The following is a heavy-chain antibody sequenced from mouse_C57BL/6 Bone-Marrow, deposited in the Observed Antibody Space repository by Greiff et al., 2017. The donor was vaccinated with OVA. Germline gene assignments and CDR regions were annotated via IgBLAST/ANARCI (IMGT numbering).Heavy chain of an antibody. D-gene: IGHD3-2*02. CDR2: IYSGGGYT. CDR3: ASVRRSYFDY. J-gene: IGHJ2*01. V-gene: IGHV1-63*01. Sequence: QVQLQQSGAELVRPGTSVKMSCKASGYTFTNYWIGWAKQRPGHGLEWIGDIYSGGGYTNYNEKFKGKATLTADKSSSTAYMQFSSLTSEDSAIYYCASVRRSYFDYWGQGTTLTVSS. CDR1: GYTFTNYW.